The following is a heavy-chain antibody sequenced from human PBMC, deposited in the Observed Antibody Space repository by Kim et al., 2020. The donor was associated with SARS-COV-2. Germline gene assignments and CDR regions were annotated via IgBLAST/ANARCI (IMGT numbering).Heavy chain of an antibody. J-gene: IGHJ5*02. Sequence: GGSLRLSCAASGFTFSSYAMHWVCQAPGKGLEWVAVISYDGSNKYYADSVKGRFTISRDNSKNTLYLQMNSLRAEDTAVYYCARDGGNWFDPWGRGTLVTVS. D-gene: IGHD3-16*01. V-gene: IGHV3-30-3*01. CDR2: ISYDGSNK. CDR3: ARDGGNWFDP. CDR1: GFTFSSYA.